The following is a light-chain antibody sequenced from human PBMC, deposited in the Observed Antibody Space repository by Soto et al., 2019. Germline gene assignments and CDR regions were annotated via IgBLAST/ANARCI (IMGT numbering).Light chain of an antibody. CDR2: GAS. CDR3: QQRSNWLLT. Sequence: DIVMTKCPDTVGVPTEGRATLSCMASQSVSSNLAWYQQKNGQAPRLLIYGASTRATGIPARFSGSGYGTDFNLTISGLETGDFAVYYCQQRSNWLLTFGGGTKVDIK. V-gene: IGKV3-15*01. CDR1: QSVSSN. J-gene: IGKJ4*01.